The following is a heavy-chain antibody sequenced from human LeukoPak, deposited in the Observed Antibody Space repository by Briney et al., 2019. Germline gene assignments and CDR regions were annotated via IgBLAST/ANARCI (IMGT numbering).Heavy chain of an antibody. V-gene: IGHV4-4*02. Sequence: KPSETLSLTCAVSGGSISSSNWWSWVRQPPGKGLEWIGEINHSGSTNYNPSLKSRVTISVDTSKNQFSLKLSSVTAADTAVYYCARSRLGDFWSGYYHYYYYGMDVWGQGTTVTVSS. CDR3: ARSRLGDFWSGYYHYYYYGMDV. CDR1: GGSISSSNW. CDR2: INHSGST. J-gene: IGHJ6*02. D-gene: IGHD3-3*01.